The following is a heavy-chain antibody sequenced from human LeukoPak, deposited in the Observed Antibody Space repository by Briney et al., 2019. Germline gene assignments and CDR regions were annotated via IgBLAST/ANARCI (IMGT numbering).Heavy chain of an antibody. CDR1: GGSISSHY. CDR3: ARDRALYGGNSGDLDALDI. J-gene: IGHJ3*02. D-gene: IGHD4-23*01. Sequence: PSETLSLTCTVSGGSISSHYWSWIRQPPGKGLEWIGYIYYSGSTNYNPSLKSRVTISVDTSKNQFSLKLSSVTAADTAVYYCARDRALYGGNSGDLDALDIWGQGTMVTVSS. V-gene: IGHV4-59*11. CDR2: IYYSGST.